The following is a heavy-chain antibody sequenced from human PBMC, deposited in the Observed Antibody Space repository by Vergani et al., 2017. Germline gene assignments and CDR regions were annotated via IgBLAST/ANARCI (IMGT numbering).Heavy chain of an antibody. CDR2: IFSNDEK. V-gene: IGHV2-26*01. J-gene: IGHJ4*02. D-gene: IGHD5-18*01. CDR1: GFSLSTSGMC. CDR3: ARIPLWSEYYFDY. Sequence: QVTLRESGPALVKPTQTLTLTCTFSGFSLSTSGMCVSWIRQPPGKALEWLAHIFSNDEKSYSTSLKSRLTISKDTSKSQVVLTMTNMDPVDTATYYCARIPLWSEYYFDYWGQGTLVTVSS.